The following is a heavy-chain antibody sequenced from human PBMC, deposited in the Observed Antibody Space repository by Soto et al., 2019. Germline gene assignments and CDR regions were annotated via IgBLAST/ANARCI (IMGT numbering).Heavy chain of an antibody. CDR1: GFTFISYG. V-gene: IGHV3-33*01. Sequence: QPGGSLRLSCAASGFTFISYGMHWVRQAPGKGLEWVAVIWYDGSNKYYADSVKGRFTISRDNSKNTLYLQMNSLRAEDTAVYYCARDRYSGSYYFDYWGQGTLVTVSS. J-gene: IGHJ4*02. CDR3: ARDRYSGSYYFDY. D-gene: IGHD1-26*01. CDR2: IWYDGSNK.